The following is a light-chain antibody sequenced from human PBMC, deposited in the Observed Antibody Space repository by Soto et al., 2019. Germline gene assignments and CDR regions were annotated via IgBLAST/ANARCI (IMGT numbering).Light chain of an antibody. CDR1: ISNIGAGYG. CDR3: QSYDSSLSGVV. CDR2: DNT. J-gene: IGLJ2*01. Sequence: QSVLIQPPSVSGAPGQRVTLSCTGSISNIGAGYGVHWYQQLPGRAPKLLVYDNTKRHSGVPDRFSGSKSGTSASLAITRLQADDEADYYCQSYDSSLSGVVFGGGTKVTVL. V-gene: IGLV1-40*01.